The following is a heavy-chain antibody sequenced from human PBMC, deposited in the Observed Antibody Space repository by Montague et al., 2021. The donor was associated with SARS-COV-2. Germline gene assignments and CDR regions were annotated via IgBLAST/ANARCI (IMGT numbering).Heavy chain of an antibody. V-gene: IGHV4-31*03. CDR1: GGSISSANYY. Sequence: TLSLTCSVSGGSISSANYYWSWIRQHPGKGLEFIRYIYYSGSSFYNPSLKSRLTISVATSKNLFSLRLSSVTAAATAIYFCASQSGSYYNYFDLWGQGTLVTVSS. CDR3: ASQSGSYYNYFDL. CDR2: IYYSGSS. J-gene: IGHJ4*02. D-gene: IGHD1-26*01.